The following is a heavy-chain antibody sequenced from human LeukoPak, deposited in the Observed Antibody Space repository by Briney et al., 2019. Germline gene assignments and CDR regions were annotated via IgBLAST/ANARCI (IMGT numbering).Heavy chain of an antibody. D-gene: IGHD6-13*01. V-gene: IGHV4-30-4*08. Sequence: PSQTLSLTCTVSGGSISSGDYYWSWIRQPPGKGLEWIGYIYYSGSTYYNPSLKSRVTISVDTSKNQFSLELSSVTAADTAVYYCARDGVAAAGTLDYWGQGTLVTVSS. CDR2: IYYSGST. CDR1: GGSISSGDYY. J-gene: IGHJ4*02. CDR3: ARDGVAAAGTLDY.